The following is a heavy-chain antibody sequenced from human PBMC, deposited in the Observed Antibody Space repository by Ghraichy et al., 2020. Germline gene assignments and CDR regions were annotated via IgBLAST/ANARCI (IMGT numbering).Heavy chain of an antibody. V-gene: IGHV4-34*01. D-gene: IGHD3-3*01. J-gene: IGHJ5*02. CDR1: GGSFSGYY. CDR2: INHSGST. Sequence: SETLSLTCAVYGGSFSGYYWSWIRQPPGKGLEWIGEINHSGSTNYNPSLKSRVTISVDTSKNQFSLKLSSVTAADTAVYYCARNPPLRFRGNRFDPWGQGTLVTVSS. CDR3: ARNPPLRFRGNRFDP.